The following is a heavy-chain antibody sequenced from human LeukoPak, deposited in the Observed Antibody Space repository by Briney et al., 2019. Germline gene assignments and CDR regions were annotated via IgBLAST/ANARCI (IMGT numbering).Heavy chain of an antibody. D-gene: IGHD2-2*01. CDR1: GYTFTSYG. Sequence: GASVKVSCKASGYTFTSYGISWVRQAPGQGLEWMGWISAYNGNTNYAQKLQGRVTMTTGTSTSTAYMELRSLRSDDTAVYYCARAYCSSTSCRYYYYYYYMDVWGKGTTVTVSS. V-gene: IGHV1-18*01. CDR3: ARAYCSSTSCRYYYYYYYMDV. J-gene: IGHJ6*03. CDR2: ISAYNGNT.